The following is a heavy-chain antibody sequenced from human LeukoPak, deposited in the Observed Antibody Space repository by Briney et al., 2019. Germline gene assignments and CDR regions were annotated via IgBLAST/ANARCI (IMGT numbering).Heavy chain of an antibody. CDR2: ISSSSGTI. V-gene: IGHV3-48*01. Sequence: GGSLRLSCAASGFTFSDFSMNWVRQAPGKGLDWLSYISSSSGTIWYADSVKGRFTSSRDNAKDSLYLQMNSLRAEDTAVYYCARLPRIVVVAAAAYFDSWGQGALVTVSS. CDR3: ARLPRIVVVAAAAYFDS. D-gene: IGHD2-15*01. J-gene: IGHJ4*02. CDR1: GFTFSDFS.